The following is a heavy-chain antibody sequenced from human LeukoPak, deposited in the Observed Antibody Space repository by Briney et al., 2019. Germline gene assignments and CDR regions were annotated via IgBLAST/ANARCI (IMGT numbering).Heavy chain of an antibody. CDR2: IYTSGST. J-gene: IGHJ5*02. CDR3: AREVIIIFGHWFDP. CDR1: GGSISSGSYY. V-gene: IGHV4-61*02. D-gene: IGHD3-9*01. Sequence: SETLSLTCTVSGGSISSGSYYWSWIRQPAGKGLEWIGRIYTSGSTNYNPSLKSRVTISLEASKNQFSLKLSSVTAADTAVYYCAREVIIIFGHWFDPWGQGTLVTVSS.